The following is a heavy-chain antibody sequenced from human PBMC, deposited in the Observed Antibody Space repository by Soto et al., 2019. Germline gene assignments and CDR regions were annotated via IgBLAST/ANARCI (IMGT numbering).Heavy chain of an antibody. CDR3: ATGNRSIFGVVIRYYYYGMDV. J-gene: IGHJ6*02. Sequence: GGSLRLSCAASGFTFSSYAMSWVRQAPGKGLEWVSAISGSGGSTYYADSVKGRFTISRDNSKNTLYLQMNSLRAEDTAVYYCATGNRSIFGVVIRYYYYGMDVWGQGTKVTLS. V-gene: IGHV3-23*01. CDR2: ISGSGGST. CDR1: GFTFSSYA. D-gene: IGHD3-3*02.